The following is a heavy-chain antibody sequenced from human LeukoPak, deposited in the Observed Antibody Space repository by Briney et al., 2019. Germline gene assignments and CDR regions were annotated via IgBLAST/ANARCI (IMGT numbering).Heavy chain of an antibody. J-gene: IGHJ4*02. D-gene: IGHD3-22*01. CDR2: ISSSGSTI. CDR3: ARSPQDYYDSSGYGY. Sequence: GGSLRLSCAASGFTVSSNYMSWVRQAPGKGLEWVSYISSSGSTIYYADSVKGRFTISRDNAKNSLYLQMNSLRAEDTAVYYCARSPQDYYDSSGYGYWGQGTLVTVSS. CDR1: GFTVSSNY. V-gene: IGHV3-11*04.